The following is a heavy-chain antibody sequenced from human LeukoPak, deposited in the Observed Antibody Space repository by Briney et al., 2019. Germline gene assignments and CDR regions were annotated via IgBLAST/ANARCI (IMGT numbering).Heavy chain of an antibody. V-gene: IGHV1-58*01. CDR2: IVVGSGNT. D-gene: IGHD3-22*01. Sequence: ASVKVSCKASGFTFTTSAVQWVRQARGQRLEWIGWIVVGSGNTNSAQKFKERVTITRDMSTSTAHMELSSLRSEDTAVYYCATTYYETTGYLDWYFDLWGRGTLVTVSS. CDR1: GFTFTTSA. J-gene: IGHJ2*01. CDR3: ATTYYETTGYLDWYFDL.